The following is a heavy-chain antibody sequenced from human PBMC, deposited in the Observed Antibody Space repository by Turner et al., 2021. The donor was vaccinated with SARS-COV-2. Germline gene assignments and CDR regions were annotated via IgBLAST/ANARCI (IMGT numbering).Heavy chain of an antibody. CDR2: VTANCGDT. CDR3: ARVCNGNVCKNFDY. J-gene: IGHJ4*02. V-gene: IGHV1-2*02. D-gene: IGHD2-15*01. Sequence: QVQLVQSGAAVKKPGASVKVSCKASGYTIPAYNIHWLRQAPGQGLEWMGWVTANCGDTNYAQKFQGRVTMTRDTSISTAYMELSSLRSDDTAVYYCARVCNGNVCKNFDYWGQGTLVTVSS. CDR1: GYTIPAYN.